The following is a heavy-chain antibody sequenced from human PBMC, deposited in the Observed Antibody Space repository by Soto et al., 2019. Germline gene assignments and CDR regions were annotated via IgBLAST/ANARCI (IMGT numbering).Heavy chain of an antibody. J-gene: IGHJ4*02. Sequence: QVQLQESGPGLVKPSQTLSLTCTVSGGSISSGGYYWSWIRQHPGKGLEWIGYIYYSGSTYYNPSLKSRVTISVDTSKNQFSLKLSSVTAADTDVYYCAREIDYYDSSGLEGYYFDYWGQGTLVTVSS. CDR1: GGSISSGGYY. V-gene: IGHV4-31*03. CDR3: AREIDYYDSSGLEGYYFDY. CDR2: IYYSGST. D-gene: IGHD3-22*01.